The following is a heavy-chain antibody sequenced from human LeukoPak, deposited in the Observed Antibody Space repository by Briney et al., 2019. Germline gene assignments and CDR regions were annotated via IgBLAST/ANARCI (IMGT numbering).Heavy chain of an antibody. Sequence: GRSLRLSCAASGFTLSSYAIHWVRQAPGKGLEWVAVVSYDGSNKYNADSVLGCFTLSRDNSKNTLYLQMNSLRPEDTAVYYCARGEGLGMVRGKYFDYWGQGTLVAVSS. J-gene: IGHJ4*02. V-gene: IGHV3-30*04. CDR2: VSYDGSNK. D-gene: IGHD3-10*01. CDR1: GFTLSSYA. CDR3: ARGEGLGMVRGKYFDY.